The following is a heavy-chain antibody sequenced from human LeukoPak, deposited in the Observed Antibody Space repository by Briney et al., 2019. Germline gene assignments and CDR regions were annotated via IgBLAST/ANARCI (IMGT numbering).Heavy chain of an antibody. CDR1: GFTFASYA. CDR2: IPASGFST. V-gene: IGHV3-23*01. J-gene: IGHJ4*02. Sequence: GGSMRLSWAASGFTFASYAMRLVRQAPGRGLEWVSVIPASGFSTYYADSVKGRFTISRDNSKNTLFLQMNSLRAEDTVVYYCARSEVETAMVGDYWGQGTLVTVSS. CDR3: ARSEVETAMVGDY. D-gene: IGHD5-18*01.